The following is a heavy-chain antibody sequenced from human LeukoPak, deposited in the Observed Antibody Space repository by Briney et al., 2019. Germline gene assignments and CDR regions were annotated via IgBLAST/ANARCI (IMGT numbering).Heavy chain of an antibody. CDR3: ARRGYGDGSFDS. CDR2: IYHSGNT. V-gene: IGHV4-38-2*02. Sequence: SETLSLTCTVSGDSITSDHYWTWIRQPPGKGLEWIAYIYHSGNTYYNPSLRSRVTMSVATSKNQFSLEVKSVTAADTAVYYCARRGYGDGSFDSWGQGTLVTVSS. CDR1: GDSITSDHY. D-gene: IGHD5-18*01. J-gene: IGHJ4*01.